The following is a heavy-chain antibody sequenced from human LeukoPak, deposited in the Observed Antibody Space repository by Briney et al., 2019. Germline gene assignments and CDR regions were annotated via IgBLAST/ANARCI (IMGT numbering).Heavy chain of an antibody. CDR2: IIPILGIA. D-gene: IGHD4-17*01. Sequence: SVKVSCKASGGTFSSYAISWVRQAPGQGLEWMGRIIPILGIANYAQKFQGRVTITADKPTSTAYMELSSLRSEDTAVYYCARERAVTTIDAFDIWGQGTMVTVSS. CDR1: GGTFSSYA. CDR3: ARERAVTTIDAFDI. V-gene: IGHV1-69*04. J-gene: IGHJ3*02.